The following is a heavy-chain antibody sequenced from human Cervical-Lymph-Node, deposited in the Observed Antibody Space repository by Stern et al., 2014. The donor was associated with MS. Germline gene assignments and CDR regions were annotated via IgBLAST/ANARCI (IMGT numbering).Heavy chain of an antibody. CDR2: ISSSGDHI. Sequence: VQLVESGGGLVKPGGSLRLSCAASGFSFRNYYMSWIRQAPGKGLEWVSYISSSGDHIDYADSVKGLFTISRDNAKNSLYLQMNSLRADDTAIYYCVRADGSTDDYWGQGTLVTVSS. D-gene: IGHD3-10*01. CDR3: VRADGSTDDY. V-gene: IGHV3-11*01. J-gene: IGHJ4*02. CDR1: GFSFRNYY.